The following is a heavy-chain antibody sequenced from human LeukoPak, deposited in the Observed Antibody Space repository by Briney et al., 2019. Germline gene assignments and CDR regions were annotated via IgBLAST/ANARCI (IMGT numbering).Heavy chain of an antibody. CDR1: GFSFSSYG. CDR3: VRHQGTTFDY. Sequence: GGSLRLSCAASGFSFSSYGMHWVRQAPGKGLEWVANIKQDGREKYYVDSVKGRFTISRDNTKNSLYLQMNGLRAEDTAVYYCVRHQGTTFDYWGQGNLVTVSS. J-gene: IGHJ4*02. CDR2: IKQDGREK. V-gene: IGHV3-7*01. D-gene: IGHD1-1*01.